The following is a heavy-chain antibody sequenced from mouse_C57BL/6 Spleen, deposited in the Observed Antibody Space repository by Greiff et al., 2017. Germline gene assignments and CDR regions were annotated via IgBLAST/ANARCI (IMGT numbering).Heavy chain of an antibody. V-gene: IGHV1-26*01. Sequence: VQLKQSGPELVKPGASVKISCKASGYTFTDYYMNWVKQSHGKSLEWIGDINPNNGGTSYNQKFKGKATLTVDKSSSTAYMELRSLTSEDSAVYYCARDGSSPWYFDVWGTGTTVTVSS. CDR1: GYTFTDYY. D-gene: IGHD1-1*01. CDR3: ARDGSSPWYFDV. CDR2: INPNNGGT. J-gene: IGHJ1*03.